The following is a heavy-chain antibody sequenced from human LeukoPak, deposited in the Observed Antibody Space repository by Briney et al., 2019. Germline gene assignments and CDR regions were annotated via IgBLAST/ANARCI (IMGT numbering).Heavy chain of an antibody. Sequence: GGSLRLSCATSGFTFRNAWMSWVRQAPGEGLEWVGRIKSKHDGGTTDFAAPVKGRFSISRDDSENTLYLQMNSLITDDTAVYYCTTAPASLGYWGQGTLVTVSS. CDR2: IKSKHDGGTT. V-gene: IGHV3-15*01. CDR1: GFTFRNAW. J-gene: IGHJ4*02. CDR3: TTAPASLGY.